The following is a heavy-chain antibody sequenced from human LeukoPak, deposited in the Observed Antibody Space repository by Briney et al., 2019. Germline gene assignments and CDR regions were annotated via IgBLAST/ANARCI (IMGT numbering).Heavy chain of an antibody. V-gene: IGHV4-39*07. Sequence: SETLSLTCTVSGGSISSSSYYWGWIRQPPGKGLEWIGSIYYSGSTYYNPSLKSRVTISVDTSKNQFSLKLSSVTAADTAVYYCARESRQLEEYDAFDIWGQGTMVTVSS. CDR2: IYYSGST. D-gene: IGHD6-6*01. CDR3: ARESRQLEEYDAFDI. J-gene: IGHJ3*02. CDR1: GGSISSSSYY.